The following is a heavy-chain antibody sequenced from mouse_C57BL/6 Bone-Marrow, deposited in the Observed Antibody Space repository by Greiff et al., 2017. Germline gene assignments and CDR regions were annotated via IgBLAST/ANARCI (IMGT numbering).Heavy chain of an antibody. CDR2: IYPRSGNT. Sequence: VQLQQSGAELARPGASVKLSCKASGYTFTSYGISWVKQRTGQGLEWIGEIYPRSGNTNYNEKFKGKATLTADKSSSTAYMALRSLTSEDSAVYFCASRHYYCSRNFDYWGQGTTLTVSS. J-gene: IGHJ2*01. D-gene: IGHD1-1*01. CDR3: ASRHYYCSRNFDY. V-gene: IGHV1-81*01. CDR1: GYTFTSYG.